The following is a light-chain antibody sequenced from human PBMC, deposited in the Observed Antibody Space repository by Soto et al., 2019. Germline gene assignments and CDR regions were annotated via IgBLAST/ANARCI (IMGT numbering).Light chain of an antibody. CDR1: SSDVGGYDY. J-gene: IGLJ1*01. Sequence: QSALTQPASVSGSPGQSITISCTGTSSDVGGYDYVSWYQLHPGKAPKLMVFEVSNRPSGVSYLFSGSKSGNTASLTISGLQAEDEADYFCSSYSISTADLFGTGTKLTVL. V-gene: IGLV2-14*01. CDR2: EVS. CDR3: SSYSISTADL.